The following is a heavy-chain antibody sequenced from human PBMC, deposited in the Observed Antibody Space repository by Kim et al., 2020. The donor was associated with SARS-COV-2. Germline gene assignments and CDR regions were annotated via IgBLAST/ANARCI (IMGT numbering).Heavy chain of an antibody. J-gene: IGHJ4*02. V-gene: IGHV5-10-1*01. CDR2: T. Sequence: TNYSPSFQGHVTISADKSISTAYLQWSSLKASDTAMYYCARRRAVAGLDYWGQGTLVTVSS. CDR3: ARRRAVAGLDY. D-gene: IGHD6-19*01.